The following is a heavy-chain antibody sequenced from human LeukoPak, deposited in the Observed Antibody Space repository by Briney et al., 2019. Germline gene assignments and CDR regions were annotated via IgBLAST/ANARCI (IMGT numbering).Heavy chain of an antibody. CDR3: ARLLAGDILTGYPPYFDY. CDR1: GGSISSSNW. D-gene: IGHD3-9*01. V-gene: IGHV4-4*02. Sequence: SGTLSLTCAVSGGSISSSNWWSWVRQPPGKGLEWIGEIYHSGSTNYNPSLKSRVTISVDKSKNQFSLKLSSVTAADTAVYYCARLLAGDILTGYPPYFDYWGQGTLVTVSS. J-gene: IGHJ4*02. CDR2: IYHSGST.